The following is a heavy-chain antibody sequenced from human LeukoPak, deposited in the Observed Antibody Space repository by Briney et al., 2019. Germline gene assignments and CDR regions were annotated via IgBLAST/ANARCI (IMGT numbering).Heavy chain of an antibody. CDR3: AKAPVWNYYYGLDV. V-gene: IGHV3-23*01. J-gene: IGHJ6*02. Sequence: GGSLRLSCAASGLTASHNVNNAMSWVRHAPGKGLEWVSGITTSGSTYYADSVKGRFTISRENSNNTLYLHMDSLRAEDTALYYCAKAPVWNYYYGLDVWGQGTTVTVSS. CDR2: ITTSGST. CDR1: GLTASHNVNNA. D-gene: IGHD2-21*01.